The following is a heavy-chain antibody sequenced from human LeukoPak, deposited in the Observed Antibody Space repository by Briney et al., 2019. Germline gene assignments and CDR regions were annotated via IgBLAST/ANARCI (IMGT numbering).Heavy chain of an antibody. V-gene: IGHV4-31*03. D-gene: IGHD6-19*01. J-gene: IGHJ4*02. CDR1: GGFISSGGYY. CDR3: ARGVAVAGTFDY. CDR2: IYHSGST. Sequence: PSETLSLTCTVSGGFISSGGYYWSWIRQHPGKGLEWIGYIYHSGSTYYNPSLKSRITISVDTSKNQFPLKVSSVTAADTAVYYCARGVAVAGTFDYWGQGTLVTVSS.